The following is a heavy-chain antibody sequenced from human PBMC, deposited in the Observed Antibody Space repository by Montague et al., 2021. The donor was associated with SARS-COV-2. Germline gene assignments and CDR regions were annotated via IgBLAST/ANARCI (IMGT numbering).Heavy chain of an antibody. J-gene: IGHJ4*02. D-gene: IGHD3-22*01. V-gene: IGHV3-30*17. CDR3: ARTYYYDSSGFPGPYYFDF. CDR1: GFMFHLYA. Sequence: SLRLSCAASGFMFHLYAMHWVRQAPGQGLEWVAVISYDGSNEFYADSVQGRFTISRDISGNTVSLQMHSLRAEDTAVYYCARTYYYDSSGFPGPYYFDFWGQGTPVTVSS. CDR2: ISYDGSNE.